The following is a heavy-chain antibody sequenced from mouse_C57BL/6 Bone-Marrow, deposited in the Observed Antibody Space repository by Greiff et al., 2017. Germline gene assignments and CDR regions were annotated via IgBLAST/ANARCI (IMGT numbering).Heavy chain of an antibody. D-gene: IGHD1-1*01. V-gene: IGHV1-69*01. J-gene: IGHJ3*01. CDR1: GYTFTSYW. Sequence: QVQLKQSGAELVMPGASVKLSCKASGYTFTSYWMHWVKQRPGQGLEWIGEIDPSDSYTNYNQKIKGKSTLTVDKSSSTAYMQLSSLTSEDSAVYYCARDTVVGGPWFAYWGQGTLVTVSA. CDR3: ARDTVVGGPWFAY. CDR2: IDPSDSYT.